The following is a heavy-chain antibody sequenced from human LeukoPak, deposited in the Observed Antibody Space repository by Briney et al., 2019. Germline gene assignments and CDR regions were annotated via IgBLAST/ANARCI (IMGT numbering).Heavy chain of an antibody. Sequence: SETLSLTCAVYGGSFSGYYWSWIRQPPGKGLEWIGEINHSGSTNYNPSLKSRVTISVDTSKNQFSLKLSSVTAADTAVYYCARAGLRFHSRGVYFQHWGQAPWSPSPQ. D-gene: IGHD3-3*01. CDR2: INHSGST. V-gene: IGHV4-34*01. CDR1: GGSFSGYY. J-gene: IGHJ1*01. CDR3: ARAGLRFHSRGVYFQH.